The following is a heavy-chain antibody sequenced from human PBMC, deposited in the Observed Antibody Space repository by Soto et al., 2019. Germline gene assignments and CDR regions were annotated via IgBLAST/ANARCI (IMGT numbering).Heavy chain of an antibody. CDR1: GGSISSYY. V-gene: IGHV4-59*01. CDR3: ARATCNYDILTGYYGFFYYYYMDV. J-gene: IGHJ6*03. D-gene: IGHD3-9*01. Sequence: PETLSLTCTVSGGSISSYYWSWIRQPPGKGLEWIGYFYYSGSTNYNPSLKSRVTISVDTSKNQFSLKLSSVTAADTAVYYCARATCNYDILTGYYGFFYYYYMDVWGKGTTVTVSS. CDR2: FYYSGST.